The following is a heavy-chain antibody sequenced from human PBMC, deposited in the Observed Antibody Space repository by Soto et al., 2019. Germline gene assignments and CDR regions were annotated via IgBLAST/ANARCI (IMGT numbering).Heavy chain of an antibody. Sequence: QVQLQESGPGLVKPSGTLSLTCAVSGDSMTNTNWWSWVRQPPGKGLEWTGEIYHSGSTNYNPTLRSRVTMSVDKSKNQFSLNLTSVTAADTAVYYCAKRSLRRLRFVETHWGQGTLVTVSS. CDR2: IYHSGST. J-gene: IGHJ4*02. CDR1: GDSMTNTNW. D-gene: IGHD3-3*01. CDR3: AKRSLRRLRFVETH. V-gene: IGHV4-4*02.